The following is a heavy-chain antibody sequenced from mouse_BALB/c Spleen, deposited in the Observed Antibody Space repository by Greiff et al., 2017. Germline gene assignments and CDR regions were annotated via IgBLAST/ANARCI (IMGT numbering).Heavy chain of an antibody. CDR3: AGGDGYYDAMDY. D-gene: IGHD2-3*01. Sequence: EVKLQESGPDLVKPSQSLSLTCTVTGYSITSGYSWHWIRQFPGNKLEWMGYIHYSGSTNYNPSLKSRISITRDTSKNQFFLQLNSVTTEDTATYYCAGGDGYYDAMDYWGQGTSVTVSS. CDR2: IHYSGST. CDR1: GYSITSGYS. J-gene: IGHJ4*01. V-gene: IGHV3-1*02.